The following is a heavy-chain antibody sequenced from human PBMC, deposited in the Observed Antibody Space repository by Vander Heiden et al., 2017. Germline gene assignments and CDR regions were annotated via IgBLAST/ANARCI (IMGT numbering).Heavy chain of an antibody. CDR1: GFPFSSYW. CDR3: ARAITVTPGGDY. Sequence: EVQLVESGGGLVQPGGSLSLSCAASGFPFSSYWLHWVRQPPGGGLEWVADIKEDGSQTYYVDAVRGRFTISRDNAKNSLYLQMNSLRAEDTAVYYCARAITVTPGGDYWGQGTLVTVSS. V-gene: IGHV3-7*01. D-gene: IGHD4-17*01. CDR2: IKEDGSQT. J-gene: IGHJ4*02.